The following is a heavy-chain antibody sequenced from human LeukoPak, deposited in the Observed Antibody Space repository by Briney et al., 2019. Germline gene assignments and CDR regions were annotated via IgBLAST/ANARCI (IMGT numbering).Heavy chain of an antibody. CDR1: GYTFTNFG. J-gene: IGHJ4*02. CDR2: ISAYNGNT. V-gene: IGHV1-18*01. CDR3: ARVLTRIAVAGAPPVY. D-gene: IGHD6-19*01. Sequence: GASVTVSCKTSGYTFTNFGISWVRQAPGQGLEWMGWISAYNGNTNYAQKLQGRVTMTTDTSTSTAYMELRSLRSDDTAVYYCARVLTRIAVAGAPPVYWGQGTLVTVSS.